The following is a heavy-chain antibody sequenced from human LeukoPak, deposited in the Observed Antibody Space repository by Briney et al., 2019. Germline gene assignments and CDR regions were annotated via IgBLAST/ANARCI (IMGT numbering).Heavy chain of an antibody. Sequence: GGSLRLSCAASGFIFSSYTMNWVRQPPGKGLEWVSSIGTSSTTIYYADSVKGRFTISRDNAKNSLYRQMNSLRADDTAIYYCARFAAGGSYYYYMDVWGKGTTVTVSS. D-gene: IGHD6-25*01. V-gene: IGHV3-48*01. CDR1: GFIFSSYT. CDR2: IGTSSTTI. CDR3: ARFAAGGSYYYYMDV. J-gene: IGHJ6*03.